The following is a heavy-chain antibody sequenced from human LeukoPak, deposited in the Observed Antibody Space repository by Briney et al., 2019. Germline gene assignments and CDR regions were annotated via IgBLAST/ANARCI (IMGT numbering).Heavy chain of an antibody. V-gene: IGHV1-18*01. CDR2: ISDYNGNT. D-gene: IGHD6-13*01. CDR3: ARKTAAALGRGYYYYYMDV. CDR1: GFTFTSYG. Sequence: ASVKVSCKASGFTFTSYGISWVRQAPGQGLEWMGWISDYNGNTNYAQKLQGRVTMTTDTSTSTAYMELRSLRSDDTAVYYCARKTAAALGRGYYYYYMDVWGKGTTVTVSS. J-gene: IGHJ6*03.